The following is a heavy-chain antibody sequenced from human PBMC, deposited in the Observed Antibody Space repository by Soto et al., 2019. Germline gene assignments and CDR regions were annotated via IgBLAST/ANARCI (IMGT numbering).Heavy chain of an antibody. CDR1: GYTFTGYY. CDR2: INPNSGGT. CDR3: ARAVEEQWLVGYYYYGMDV. Sequence: QVQLVQSGAEVKKPGAAMKVSCKASGYTFTGYYMHWVRQAPGQGLEWMGWINPNSGGTNYAQKFQGWVTMTRDTPISTAYMELSRLRSDDTAVYYCARAVEEQWLVGYYYYGMDVWGQGTTVTVSS. D-gene: IGHD6-19*01. V-gene: IGHV1-2*04. J-gene: IGHJ6*02.